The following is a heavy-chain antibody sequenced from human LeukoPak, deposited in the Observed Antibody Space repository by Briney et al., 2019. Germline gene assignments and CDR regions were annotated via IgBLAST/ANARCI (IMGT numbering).Heavy chain of an antibody. Sequence: PSETLSLTCAVYGGSFSGYYWSWIRQPPGKGLEWIGEINRSGSTNYNPSLKSRVTISVDTSKNQFSLKLSSVTAADTAVYYCARGGVTMVHNRLRYYYYYGMDVWGQGTTVTVSS. V-gene: IGHV4-34*01. CDR1: GGSFSGYY. CDR2: INRSGST. D-gene: IGHD3-10*01. CDR3: ARGGVTMVHNRLRYYYYYGMDV. J-gene: IGHJ6*02.